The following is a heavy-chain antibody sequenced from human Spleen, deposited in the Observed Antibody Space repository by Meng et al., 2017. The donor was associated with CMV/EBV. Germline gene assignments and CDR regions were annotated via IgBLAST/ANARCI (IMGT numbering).Heavy chain of an antibody. J-gene: IGHJ6*02. CDR2: IIPILGIA. V-gene: IGHV1-69*02. CDR1: GGTFSSYT. CDR3: AVGGVRGVITNYYYGMDV. D-gene: IGHD3-10*01. Sequence: SVKVSCKASGGTFSSYTISWVRQAPGQGLEWMGRIIPILGIANYAQKFQGRVTITADKSTSTAYMELGSLRSEDTAVYYCAVGGVRGVITNYYYGMDVWGQGTTVTVSS.